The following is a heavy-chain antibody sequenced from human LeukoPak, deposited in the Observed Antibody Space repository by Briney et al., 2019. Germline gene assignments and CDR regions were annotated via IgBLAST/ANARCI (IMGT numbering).Heavy chain of an antibody. J-gene: IGHJ4*02. CDR2: IKQDGSEK. D-gene: IGHD2-15*01. CDR1: GFTFGSYW. V-gene: IGHV3-7*01. Sequence: GGSLGLSCAASGFTFGSYWMSWVRQAPGKGLEWVANIKQDGSEKYYVDSVKGRFTISRDNAKNSLYLQMNSLRAEDTAVYYCASVCSGGSCYANGYYFDSWGQGTLVTVSS. CDR3: ASVCSGGSCYANGYYFDS.